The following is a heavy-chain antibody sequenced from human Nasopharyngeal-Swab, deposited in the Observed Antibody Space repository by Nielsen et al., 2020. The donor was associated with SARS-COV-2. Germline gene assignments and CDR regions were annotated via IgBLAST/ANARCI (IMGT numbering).Heavy chain of an antibody. Sequence: GESLKLSRKGSGYSFTSYWIGWVRQMPGKGLEWMGIIYPGDSDTRYSPSFQGQVTISADKSISTAYLQWSSLKASDTAMYYCARLQPDYGGKYNWFDPWGQGTLVTVSS. CDR1: GYSFTSYW. D-gene: IGHD4-23*01. CDR3: ARLQPDYGGKYNWFDP. V-gene: IGHV5-51*01. CDR2: IYPGDSDT. J-gene: IGHJ5*02.